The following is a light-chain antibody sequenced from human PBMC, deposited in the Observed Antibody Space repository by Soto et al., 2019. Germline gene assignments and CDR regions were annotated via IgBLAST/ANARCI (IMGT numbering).Light chain of an antibody. CDR2: AAS. V-gene: IGKV1-6*01. Sequence: AIQMTQFPSSLSASVGDRVTITCRASQGIRHYLGWYQQKPGKAPKLLIYAASSLQSGVPSRFSDSGSGTDFTLTISSLQPEDFATYYCLQDYNYPLTFGGGTKVEIK. CDR3: LQDYNYPLT. J-gene: IGKJ4*01. CDR1: QGIRHY.